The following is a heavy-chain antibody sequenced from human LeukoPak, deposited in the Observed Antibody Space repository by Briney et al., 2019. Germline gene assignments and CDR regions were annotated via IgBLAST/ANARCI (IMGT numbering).Heavy chain of an antibody. CDR2: IYTSGST. CDR3: ARRSYYDYVWGNYQDAFDV. J-gene: IGHJ3*01. Sequence: SETLSLTCTVSGGSISSYYWSWIRQPAGKGLQWIGRIYTSGSTNYNPSLKSGVTISVDTSKNQFSLKLSSVTAVDTAVYYCARRSYYDYVWGNYQDAFDVWGQGTMVTVCS. CDR1: GGSISSYY. V-gene: IGHV4-4*07. D-gene: IGHD3-16*02.